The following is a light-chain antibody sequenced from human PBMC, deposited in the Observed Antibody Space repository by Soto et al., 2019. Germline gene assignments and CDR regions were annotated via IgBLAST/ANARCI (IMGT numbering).Light chain of an antibody. CDR3: AAWDDSLSSPV. CDR2: RSN. CDR1: SSNIGINY. J-gene: IGLJ3*02. Sequence: QSVLTQPPSASGTPGQRVTISCSGSSSNIGINYVYWYQQLPGTAPKLLIYRSNQRPSGVPDRFSGSKSGTSASLAISGLRSEDEADYYCAAWDDSLSSPVFGGGTQLTVL. V-gene: IGLV1-47*01.